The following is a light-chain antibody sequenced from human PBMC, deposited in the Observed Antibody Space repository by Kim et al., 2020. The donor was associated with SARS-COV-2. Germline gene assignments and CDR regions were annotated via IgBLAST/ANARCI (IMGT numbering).Light chain of an antibody. CDR2: SAS. V-gene: IGKV1D-8*01. Sequence: VIWMTQSPSLLSASTGDRVTISCRVSQGISTSLAWYQQKPGKAPELLIYSASTLQSGVPSRFSGSGSGTDFTLSISRLQSEDFATYYCQQYNSFPYTFGQGTKLEI. J-gene: IGKJ2*01. CDR3: QQYNSFPYT. CDR1: QGISTS.